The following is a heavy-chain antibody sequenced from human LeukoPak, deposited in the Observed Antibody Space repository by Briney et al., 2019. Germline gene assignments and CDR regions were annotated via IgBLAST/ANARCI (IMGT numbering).Heavy chain of an antibody. CDR2: INHSGST. CDR3: ARGYMVRGVTVDY. J-gene: IGHJ4*02. D-gene: IGHD3-10*01. CDR1: GYSISSDYY. V-gene: IGHV4-38-2*02. Sequence: SETLSLTCTVSGYSISSDYYWGWIRQPPGKGLEWIGEINHSGSTNYNPSLKSRVAISVDTSKNQFSLKLSSVTAADTAVYYCARGYMVRGVTVDYWGQGTLVTVSS.